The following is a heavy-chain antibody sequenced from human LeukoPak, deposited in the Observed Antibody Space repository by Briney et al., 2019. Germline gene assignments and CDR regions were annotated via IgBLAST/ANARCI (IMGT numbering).Heavy chain of an antibody. CDR3: ARGYSYGYSLGY. CDR1: GFTFSYYA. V-gene: IGHV3-23*01. D-gene: IGHD5-18*01. Sequence: GGSLRLSCAASGFTFSYYAMSWVRQAPGKGLEWVSDIGGSGRSAYYADSVKGRFTISRDNSKNTLYLQMNSLRAEDTAVYYCARGYSYGYSLGYWGQGTLVTVSS. CDR2: IGGSGRSA. J-gene: IGHJ4*02.